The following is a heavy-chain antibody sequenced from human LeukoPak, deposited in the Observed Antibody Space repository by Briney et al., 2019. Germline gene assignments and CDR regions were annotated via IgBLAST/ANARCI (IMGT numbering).Heavy chain of an antibody. J-gene: IGHJ4*02. CDR2: INPNIVVT. CDR3: ASTAIMITFGGVIIGLWGRYFDY. V-gene: IGHV1-2*02. Sequence: ASVKVSCKPSLYTLTGDYMQWVRQAPGQRLEGMGWINPNIVVTNYAQTLQRRVTMTRDTSISTSYMELSRLRSDDPAVYYCASTAIMITFGGVIIGLWGRYFDYWGQGTLVTVSS. CDR1: LYTLTGDY. D-gene: IGHD3-16*01.